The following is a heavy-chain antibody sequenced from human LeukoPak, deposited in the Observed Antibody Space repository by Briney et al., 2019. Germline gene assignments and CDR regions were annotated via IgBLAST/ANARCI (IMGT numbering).Heavy chain of an antibody. CDR1: GGSISSYY. V-gene: IGHV4-59*01. CDR3: ARARDYYYYYMDV. CDR2: IYYSGST. Sequence: SETLSLTCTVSGGSISSYYWSWIRQPPGKGLEWIGYIYYSGSTNYNPSLKSRVTISVDTSKNQFSLKLSSVTAADTAVYYCARARDYYYYYMDVWGKGTTVTVSS. J-gene: IGHJ6*03.